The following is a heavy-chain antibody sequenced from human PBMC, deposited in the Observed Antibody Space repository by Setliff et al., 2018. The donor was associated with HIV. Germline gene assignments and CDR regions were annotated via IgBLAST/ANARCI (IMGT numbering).Heavy chain of an antibody. CDR1: GYTFSSYY. J-gene: IGHJ6*03. CDR3: ARDYDILTGYTDYYYMDV. Sequence: GASVKVSCKASGYTFSSYYMHWVRQAPGQGLEWMGIINPSGGSTSYAQKSQGRVTMTRDTSTSTVYMELSSLRSEDTAVYYCARDYDILTGYTDYYYMDVWGKGTTVTVSS. CDR2: INPSGGST. V-gene: IGHV1-46*01. D-gene: IGHD3-9*01.